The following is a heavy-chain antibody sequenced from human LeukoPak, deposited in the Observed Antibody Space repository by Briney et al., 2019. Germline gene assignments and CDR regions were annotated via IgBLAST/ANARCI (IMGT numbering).Heavy chain of an antibody. CDR1: GFTFSNYA. CDR3: AKNGDRGAYCSGGSCYPYYYYYMDV. J-gene: IGHJ6*03. CDR2: IRYDGSNT. Sequence: GGSLRLSCAASGFTFSNYAMHWVRQAPGKGLEWVTFIRYDGSNTYYGDSVKGRFTISRDNSKNTLYLQMNSLRAEDTAVYYCAKNGDRGAYCSGGSCYPYYYYYMDVWGKGTTVTISS. V-gene: IGHV3-30*02. D-gene: IGHD2-15*01.